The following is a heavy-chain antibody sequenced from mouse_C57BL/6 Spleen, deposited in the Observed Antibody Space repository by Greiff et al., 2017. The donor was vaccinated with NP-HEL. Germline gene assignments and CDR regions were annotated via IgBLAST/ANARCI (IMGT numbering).Heavy chain of an antibody. CDR2: IYPGDGDT. D-gene: IGHD3-3*01. V-gene: IGHV1-82*01. CDR1: GYAFRSSW. J-gene: IGHJ3*01. Sequence: QVQLQQSGPELVKPGASVKISCKASGYAFRSSWRNWVKQRTGKGLEGVGRIYPGDGDTNYNGKCKGKTTLTADKSPSTAYMQLSSLTSEDSAVYFCATLGGFAYWGQGTLVTVSA. CDR3: ATLGGFAY.